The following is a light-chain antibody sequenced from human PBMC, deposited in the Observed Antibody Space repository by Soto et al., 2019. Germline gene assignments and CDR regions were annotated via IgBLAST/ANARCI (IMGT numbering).Light chain of an antibody. V-gene: IGKV3D-20*02. CDR1: QSVSSRY. CDR3: QQRTKWIT. J-gene: IGKJ5*01. Sequence: VLTQSAGTLSLSPGERATLSCRASQSVSSRYLAWYQQKPGQAPRLLIYGVSSRATGIPDRFSGSGSETDFTLTISNLEPEDFAVYYCQQRTKWITFGQGTRLAIK. CDR2: GVS.